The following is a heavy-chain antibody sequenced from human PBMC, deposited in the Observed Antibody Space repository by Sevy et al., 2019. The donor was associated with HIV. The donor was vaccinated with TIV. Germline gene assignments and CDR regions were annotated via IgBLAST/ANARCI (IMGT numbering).Heavy chain of an antibody. CDR3: AKGGGYDSPKYYYYMDV. J-gene: IGHJ6*03. CDR2: ITGSGDAT. D-gene: IGHD5-12*01. Sequence: GGSQRLSCAASGFTFSNYAMSWVRQAPGKGLEWVSAITGSGDATYYGDSVKGRFTISRDNSKNTLFLQMNSLRDADTASYYCAKGGGYDSPKYYYYMDVWGKGTTVTVSS. V-gene: IGHV3-23*01. CDR1: GFTFSNYA.